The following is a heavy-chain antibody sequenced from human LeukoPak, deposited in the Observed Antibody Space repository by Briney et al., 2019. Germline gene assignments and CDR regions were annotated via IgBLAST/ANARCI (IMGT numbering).Heavy chain of an antibody. CDR2: ISGSGGST. J-gene: IGHJ6*02. Sequence: GGSLRLSCAASGFTFSSYAMSWVRQAPGKGLEWVSAISGSGGSTYYADPVKGRFTISRDNSKNTLYLQMNSLRAEDTAVYYCAKDSPLYIVVVVAADHGMDVWGQGTTVTVSS. D-gene: IGHD2-15*01. CDR1: GFTFSSYA. V-gene: IGHV3-23*01. CDR3: AKDSPLYIVVVVAADHGMDV.